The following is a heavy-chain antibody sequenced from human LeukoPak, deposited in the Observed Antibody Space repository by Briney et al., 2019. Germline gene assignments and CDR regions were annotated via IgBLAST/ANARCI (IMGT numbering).Heavy chain of an antibody. CDR2: LNLDGSDK. D-gene: IGHD2-8*01. CDR3: AKRKVYAMGGYYYYGLDV. Sequence: GGSLRLSCAASGFTFSTYWMSWVRQAPGKGLEWVATLNLDGSDKYYVDSVKGRFTISRDNSKNTLYLQMNSLRAEDTAVYYCAKRKVYAMGGYYYYGLDVWGQGTTVTVSS. J-gene: IGHJ6*02. CDR1: GFTFSTYW. V-gene: IGHV3-7*03.